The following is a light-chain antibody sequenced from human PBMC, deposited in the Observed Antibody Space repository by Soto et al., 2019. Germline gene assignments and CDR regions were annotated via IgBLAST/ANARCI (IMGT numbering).Light chain of an antibody. V-gene: IGKV3-20*01. CDR2: GAS. Sequence: EIVLTQSPGTLSLSPGERATLSCRASQSVSASYLAWYQHKPGQAPRLLMYGASRRATGIPDRFSGSGSGTDFTLTISRLEPEDVVVYFCQQYGSSPLTFGGGTKVDIK. CDR1: QSVSASY. J-gene: IGKJ4*02. CDR3: QQYGSSPLT.